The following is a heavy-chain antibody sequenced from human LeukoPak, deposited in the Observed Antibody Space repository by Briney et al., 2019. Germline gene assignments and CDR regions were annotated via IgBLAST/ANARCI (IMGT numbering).Heavy chain of an antibody. CDR3: ARLDTMVRGELDP. V-gene: IGHV4-59*08. CDR1: GGSISSYY. Sequence: PETLSLTCTVSGGSISSYYWSWIRQPPGKGLEWIGYIYYSGSTNYNPSLKSRVTISVDTSKNQFSLKLSSVTAADTAVYYCARLDTMVRGELDPWGQGTLVTVSS. D-gene: IGHD3-10*01. J-gene: IGHJ5*02. CDR2: IYYSGST.